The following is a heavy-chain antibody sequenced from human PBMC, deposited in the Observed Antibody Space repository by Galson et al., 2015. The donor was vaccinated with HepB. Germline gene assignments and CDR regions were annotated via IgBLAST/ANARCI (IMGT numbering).Heavy chain of an antibody. CDR3: ARGYTVTTVPYYFDY. J-gene: IGHJ4*02. V-gene: IGHV3-33*01. Sequence: SLRLSCAASGFTFSGYGMHWVRQAPGKGLEWVAVIWYDGSKTYYEDSVKGRFTISRDNSKNTLYLQMNSLRAEDTAVYYCARGYTVTTVPYYFDYWGQGTLVTVSS. CDR2: IWYDGSKT. CDR1: GFTFSGYG. D-gene: IGHD4-17*01.